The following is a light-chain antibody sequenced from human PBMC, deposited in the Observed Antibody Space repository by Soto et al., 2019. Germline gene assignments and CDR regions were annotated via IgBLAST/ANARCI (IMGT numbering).Light chain of an antibody. Sequence: QSALTQPASVSGSPGQSITISCTGTSSDVGAYNYVSWYQQHPGKVPKLVIYDVSDRPSGVSNRFSGSKSGNTASLTISGLQAEDEADYYCSSFTRSNSYVFGTGTKLTVL. J-gene: IGLJ1*01. CDR2: DVS. V-gene: IGLV2-14*03. CDR3: SSFTRSNSYV. CDR1: SSDVGAYNY.